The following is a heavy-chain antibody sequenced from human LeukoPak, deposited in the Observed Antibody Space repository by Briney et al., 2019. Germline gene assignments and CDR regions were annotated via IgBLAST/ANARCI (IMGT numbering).Heavy chain of an antibody. CDR3: ARAGSGCSYGYGNWYFDR. J-gene: IGHJ2*01. V-gene: IGHV3-20*04. CDR2: INWNGGST. Sequence: PGGSLRLSCAASGFTFAYYGMSWVRQAPGKGLEWVSGINWNGGSTGYADSVKGRFTISRDNAKNSLYLQMNSLRAEDTALYYCARAGSGCSYGYGNWYFDRWGRGTLVTVSS. D-gene: IGHD5-18*01. CDR1: GFTFAYYG.